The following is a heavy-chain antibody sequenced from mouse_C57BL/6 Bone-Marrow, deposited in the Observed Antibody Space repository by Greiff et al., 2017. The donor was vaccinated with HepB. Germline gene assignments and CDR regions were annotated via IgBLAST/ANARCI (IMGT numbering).Heavy chain of an antibody. CDR1: GFTFTDYY. CDR2: IRNKANGYTT. V-gene: IGHV7-3*01. J-gene: IGHJ3*01. Sequence: VQLKESGGGLVQPGGSLSLSCAASGFTFTDYYMSWVRQPPGKALEWLGFIRNKANGYTTEYSASVKGRFTISRDNSQSILYLQMNALRAEDSATYYCARYMTGTAWFAYWGQGTLVTVSA. D-gene: IGHD4-1*01. CDR3: ARYMTGTAWFAY.